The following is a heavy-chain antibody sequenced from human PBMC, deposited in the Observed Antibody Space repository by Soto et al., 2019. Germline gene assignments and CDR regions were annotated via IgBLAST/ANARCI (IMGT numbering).Heavy chain of an antibody. J-gene: IGHJ5*02. V-gene: IGHV1-18*01. CDR2: ISAYNGNT. CDR3: ARDRMYQLPHT. Sequence: QVQLVQSGAEVKKPGASVKVSCKASGYTFTSYGISWVRQAPGQGLEWMGWISAYNGNTNYAQKLQGXXTXTXXTSTSTAYMELRSLRSDDTAVYYCARDRMYQLPHTWGQGTLVTVSS. D-gene: IGHD2-2*01. CDR1: GYTFTSYG.